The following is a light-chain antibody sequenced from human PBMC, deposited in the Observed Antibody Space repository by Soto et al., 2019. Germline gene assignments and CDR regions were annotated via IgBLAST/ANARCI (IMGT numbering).Light chain of an antibody. CDR1: QSITGW. V-gene: IGKV1-5*03. J-gene: IGKJ1*01. Sequence: DIQMTQSPSTLSASVGDRVTITCRASQSITGWVAWYQQKPGKAPKLVIYKASSLESGVPSRFSGSGSGTEFTLTISSLEPDDFATYYCQQYLSWTFGQGTKVEIK. CDR2: KAS. CDR3: QQYLSWT.